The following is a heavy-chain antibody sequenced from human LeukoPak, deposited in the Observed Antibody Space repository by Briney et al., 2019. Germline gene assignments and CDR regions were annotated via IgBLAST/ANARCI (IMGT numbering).Heavy chain of an antibody. CDR3: ARLITIFEVATSDAFDI. D-gene: IGHD3-3*01. Sequence: SETLSLTCTVSGGSISSSDYYWGWIRQPPGKGLEWMGSIYSSGATYYNPSLNSRVTISVDRSKNQLSVELTSVTAADTAVYYCARLITIFEVATSDAFDIWGPGTVVTVSS. CDR2: IYSSGAT. J-gene: IGHJ3*02. V-gene: IGHV4-39*01. CDR1: GGSISSSDYY.